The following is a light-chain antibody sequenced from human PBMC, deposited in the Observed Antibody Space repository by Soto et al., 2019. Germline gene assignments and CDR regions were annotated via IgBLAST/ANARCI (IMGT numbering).Light chain of an antibody. CDR1: NIGSKS. Sequence: SYELTQPPSVSVAPGKTARITCGGNNIGSKSVHWYQQKPGQAPVLVIYYDSDRPSGIPERFSGSNSGNTATLTISRGEAGDEADYYCQVWDSSSDHHVVFGGGTQLTVL. CDR2: YDS. CDR3: QVWDSSSDHHVV. V-gene: IGLV3-21*04. J-gene: IGLJ2*01.